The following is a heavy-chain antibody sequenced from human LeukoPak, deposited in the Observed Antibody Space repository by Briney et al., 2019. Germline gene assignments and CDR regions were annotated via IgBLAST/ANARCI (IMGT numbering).Heavy chain of an antibody. Sequence: GGSLRLSCAASGFTFDDYAMHLVRQAPGKGLEWVSGISWNSGSIGYADSVKGRFTISRDNAKNSLYLQMNSLRAEDTALYYCAKVSDSYGYWYFDLWGRGTLVTVSS. J-gene: IGHJ2*01. D-gene: IGHD5-18*01. CDR2: ISWNSGSI. V-gene: IGHV3-9*01. CDR1: GFTFDDYA. CDR3: AKVSDSYGYWYFDL.